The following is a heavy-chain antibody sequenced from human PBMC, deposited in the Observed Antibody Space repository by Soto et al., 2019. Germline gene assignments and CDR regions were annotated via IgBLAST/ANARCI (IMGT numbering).Heavy chain of an antibody. Sequence: SETMSLTCSLYSGSLSGYYWSWIRQPPGKGLEWIGEIRPSGTTNYSPSLKSRVSISVDKSKNQFSLNLTSLTAADTAVYYCARAPKVSGSAQTRPDFWGQGSLVTV. D-gene: IGHD6-6*01. CDR3: ARAPKVSGSAQTRPDF. V-gene: IGHV4-34*01. CDR2: IRPSGTT. CDR1: SGSLSGYY. J-gene: IGHJ4*02.